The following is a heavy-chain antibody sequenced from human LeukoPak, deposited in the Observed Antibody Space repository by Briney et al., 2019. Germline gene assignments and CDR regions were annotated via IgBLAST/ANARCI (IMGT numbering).Heavy chain of an antibody. CDR1: GFTFSSYA. CDR2: ISYDGSNK. D-gene: IGHD3-22*01. J-gene: IGHJ4*02. V-gene: IGHV3-30*04. CDR3: ARDLDSSGYPAPGYYFDY. Sequence: PGGSLRLSCAASGFTFSSYAMHWVRQAPGKGLEWVAVISYDGSNKYYADSVKGRFTISRDNSKNTLYLQMNSLRAEDTAVYYCARDLDSSGYPAPGYYFDYWGQGTLVTVSS.